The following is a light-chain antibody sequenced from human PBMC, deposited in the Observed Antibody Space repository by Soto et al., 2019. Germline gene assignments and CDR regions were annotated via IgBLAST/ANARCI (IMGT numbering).Light chain of an antibody. CDR1: QSISSY. CDR3: QQSYSTPWT. J-gene: IGKJ1*01. Sequence: DIQMTQSPSSLSASVGDRVTITCRASQSISSYLNWYQQKPGKAPKLLIYAASSLQSGVPSRFDGSGSGTDFTLTISSLQPEDFATYYCQQSYSTPWTFGQGTKVEI. V-gene: IGKV1-39*01. CDR2: AAS.